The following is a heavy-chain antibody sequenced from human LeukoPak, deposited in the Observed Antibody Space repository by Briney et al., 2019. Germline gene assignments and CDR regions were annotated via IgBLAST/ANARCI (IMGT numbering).Heavy chain of an antibody. CDR3: TTVVYSSGWYFY. V-gene: IGHV3-15*01. CDR2: IKSKTDGGTT. J-gene: IGHJ4*02. D-gene: IGHD6-19*01. CDR1: GFTFSNAW. Sequence: GXSLRLSCAASGFTFSNAWMSWVRQAPGKGLEWVGRIKSKTDGGTTDYAAPVKGIFTISRDETKNTLYLQMNSLKTEDTAVYYCTTVVYSSGWYFYWGQGTLVTVSS.